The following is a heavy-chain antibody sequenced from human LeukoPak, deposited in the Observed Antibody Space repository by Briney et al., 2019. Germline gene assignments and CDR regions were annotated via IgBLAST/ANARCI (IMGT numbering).Heavy chain of an antibody. J-gene: IGHJ4*02. CDR3: ARRSGIAVAGAFDY. V-gene: IGHV3-74*01. CDR2: INSDGSST. CDR1: GFTFSSYW. Sequence: GGSLRLSCAASGFTFSSYWMHWVRQAPGKGLVWVSRINSDGSSTSYVDSVKGRFTISRDNAKNTLYLQMNSLRAEDTAVYYCARRSGIAVAGAFDYWGQGTLVTVSS. D-gene: IGHD6-19*01.